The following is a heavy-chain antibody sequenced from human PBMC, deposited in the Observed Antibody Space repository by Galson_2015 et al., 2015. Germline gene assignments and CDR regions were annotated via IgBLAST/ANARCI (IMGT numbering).Heavy chain of an antibody. V-gene: IGHV1-46*01. CDR3: ARTVTYYDILTGYYSSYYYYGAFDI. J-gene: IGHJ3*02. CDR2: INPSGGST. D-gene: IGHD3-9*01. Sequence: SVKVSCKASGYTFTSYYMHWVRQAPGQGLEWMGIINPSGGSTSYAQKFQGRVTMTRDTSTSTVYMELSSLRSEDTAVYYCARTVTYYDILTGYYSSYYYYGAFDIWGQGTMVTVSS. CDR1: GYTFTSYY.